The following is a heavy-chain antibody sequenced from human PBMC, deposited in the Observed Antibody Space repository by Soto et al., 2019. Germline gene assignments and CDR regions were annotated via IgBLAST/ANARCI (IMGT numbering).Heavy chain of an antibody. Sequence: APVKVSCKASGYTFTSYGISWVRQAPGQGLEWMGWISAYNGNTNYAQKLQGRVTMTTDTSTSTAYMELRSLRSDDTAVYYCARTPKTFYYDSSGYYYPRFDYWGQGTLVTVSS. D-gene: IGHD3-22*01. CDR3: ARTPKTFYYDSSGYYYPRFDY. J-gene: IGHJ4*02. V-gene: IGHV1-18*04. CDR1: GYTFTSYG. CDR2: ISAYNGNT.